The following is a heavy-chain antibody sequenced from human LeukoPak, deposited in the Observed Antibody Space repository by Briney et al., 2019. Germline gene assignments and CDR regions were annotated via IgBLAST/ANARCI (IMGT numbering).Heavy chain of an antibody. CDR3: AKKWDIVVVPAAKKPKPFDY. D-gene: IGHD2-2*01. CDR1: GFTFSSYA. Sequence: GGSLRLSCAASGFTFSSYAMSWVRQAPGKGLEWVSAISGSGGSTYYADSVKGRFTISRDNSKNTLYLQMNSLRAEDTAVYYCAKKWDIVVVPAAKKPKPFDYWGQGTLVTVSS. V-gene: IGHV3-23*01. J-gene: IGHJ4*02. CDR2: ISGSGGST.